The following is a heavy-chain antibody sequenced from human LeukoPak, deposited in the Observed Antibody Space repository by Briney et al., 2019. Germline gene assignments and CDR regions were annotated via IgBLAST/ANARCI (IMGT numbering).Heavy chain of an antibody. Sequence: GGSLRLSCAASGFTSSDYYMSWIRQAPGKGLEWVSYISSSGSTIYYADSVKGRFAISRDNAKNSLYLQMNSLRAEDTAVYYCARDFDEYCGGDCYPPLDYWGQGTLVTVSS. J-gene: IGHJ4*02. CDR1: GFTSSDYY. CDR3: ARDFDEYCGGDCYPPLDY. V-gene: IGHV3-11*04. CDR2: ISSSGSTI. D-gene: IGHD2-21*01.